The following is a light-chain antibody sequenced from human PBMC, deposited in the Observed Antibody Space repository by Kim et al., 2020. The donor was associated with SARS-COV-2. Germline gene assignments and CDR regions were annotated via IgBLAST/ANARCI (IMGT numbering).Light chain of an antibody. CDR2: GAS. Sequence: EIVMTQSPATLSVSPGERATLSCRASQSVSNNLAWYQHKPGQAPRLLIYGASTRATGIPARLTGSGSGTDFTLTVSSLQSEDFAVYYCQQYNDWPPGDTFGQGTKLEI. V-gene: IGKV3-15*01. CDR1: QSVSNN. CDR3: QQYNDWPPGDT. J-gene: IGKJ2*01.